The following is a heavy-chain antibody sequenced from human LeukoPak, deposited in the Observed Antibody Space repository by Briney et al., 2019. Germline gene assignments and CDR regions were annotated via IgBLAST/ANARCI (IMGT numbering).Heavy chain of an antibody. CDR3: ASNQWPSWYFDL. V-gene: IGHV4-39*07. J-gene: IGHJ2*01. CDR2: IYYSGST. Sequence: SETLSLTCSVSGGSISRNGYYWGWIRQPPGKGLEWIGSIYYSGSTFDNPSLKSRVTISMDKSRNQFSLKLSFVTAADTAVYYCASNQWPSWYFDLWGRGTLVTVSA. D-gene: IGHD6-19*01. CDR1: GGSISRNGYY.